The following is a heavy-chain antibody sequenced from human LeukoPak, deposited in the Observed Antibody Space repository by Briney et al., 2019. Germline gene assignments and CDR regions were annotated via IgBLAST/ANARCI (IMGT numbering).Heavy chain of an antibody. CDR1: GYTFTDYF. CDR2: INPDSDDT. CDR3: ARGRGGAVGGWVPFDP. J-gene: IGHJ5*02. V-gene: IGHV1-2*02. Sequence: ASVKVSCMASGYTFTDYFIHWVRQAPGHGLEWMGSINPDSDDTNYPQKFQGRVTMTRDTSINTAYVELHRLRSDDTAIYYCARGRGGAVGGWVPFDPWGQGTLVTVSS. D-gene: IGHD6-19*01.